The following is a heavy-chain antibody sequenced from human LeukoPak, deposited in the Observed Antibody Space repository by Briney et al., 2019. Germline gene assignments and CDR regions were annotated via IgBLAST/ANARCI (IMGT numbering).Heavy chain of an antibody. CDR3: ARGIPGYSSTSFDY. Sequence: ASVTVSCKASGYTFTGYYMHWVRQAPGQGLEWMGWINPNSGGTNYAQKFQGRVTMTRDTSISTAYMELSRLRSDDTAVYYCARGIPGYSSTSFDYWGQGTLVTVSS. CDR2: INPNSGGT. J-gene: IGHJ4*02. V-gene: IGHV1-2*02. D-gene: IGHD6-19*01. CDR1: GYTFTGYY.